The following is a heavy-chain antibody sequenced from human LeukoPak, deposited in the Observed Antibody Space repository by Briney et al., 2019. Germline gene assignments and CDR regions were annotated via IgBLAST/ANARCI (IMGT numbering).Heavy chain of an antibody. J-gene: IGHJ6*02. D-gene: IGHD3-9*01. Sequence: GGSLRLSCAASGFTFSSYAMSWVRQTPGKGLEWVSAISGSGGSTYYADSVKGRFTISRDNSKNTLYLQMNSLRAEDTAVYYCAKVYYDILTGYRVDGMDVWGQGTTVTVSS. V-gene: IGHV3-23*01. CDR1: GFTFSSYA. CDR3: AKVYYDILTGYRVDGMDV. CDR2: ISGSGGST.